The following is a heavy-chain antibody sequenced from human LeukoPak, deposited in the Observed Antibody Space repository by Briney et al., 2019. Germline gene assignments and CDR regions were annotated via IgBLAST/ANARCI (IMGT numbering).Heavy chain of an antibody. J-gene: IGHJ3*02. Sequence: LWASVKVSCKASGGTFSSYAISWVRQAPGQGLEWMGGIIPIFGTANYAQKFQGRVTITADESTSTAYMELSSLRSEDTAVYYCARAPGIHDAFDIWGQGTMVTVSS. CDR2: IIPIFGTA. CDR3: ARAPGIHDAFDI. V-gene: IGHV1-69*13. CDR1: GGTFSSYA.